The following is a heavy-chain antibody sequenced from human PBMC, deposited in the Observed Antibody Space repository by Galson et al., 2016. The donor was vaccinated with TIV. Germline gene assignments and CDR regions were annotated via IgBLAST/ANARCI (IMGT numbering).Heavy chain of an antibody. CDR1: GGTFSSFT. J-gene: IGHJ6*03. CDR3: ASDHQGDAWSGSYRVGYYNFMDV. CDR2: IIPILGIA. V-gene: IGHV1-69*02. Sequence: SVKVSCKASGGTFSSFTISWVRQAPGQGLEWMGRIIPILGIANYAQKFQGRLSIIPDKSTSTAYMEMSSLRSEDTAVYYCASDHQGDAWSGSYRVGYYNFMDVWGKGTTVTVSS. D-gene: IGHD3-3*01.